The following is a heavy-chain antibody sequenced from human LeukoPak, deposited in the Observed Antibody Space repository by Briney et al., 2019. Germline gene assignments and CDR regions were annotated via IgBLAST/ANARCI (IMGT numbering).Heavy chain of an antibody. CDR2: INRSAST. V-gene: IGHV4-34*01. J-gene: IGHJ3*02. D-gene: IGHD4-23*01. Sequence: SETLSLTCVLYGGSSTNYFWSWIRQPPGKGLEWIGEINRSASTNYNPSLKSRVTISIDTSKNQFSLKLSSVTAADTAVYYCARDYGGIQLYDAFDIWGQGTMVTVSS. CDR3: ARDYGGIQLYDAFDI. CDR1: GGSSTNYF.